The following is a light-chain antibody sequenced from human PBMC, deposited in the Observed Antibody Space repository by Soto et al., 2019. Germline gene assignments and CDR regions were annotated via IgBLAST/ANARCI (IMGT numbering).Light chain of an antibody. CDR2: EGS. CDR3: CSYAGSTNV. Sequence: QSALPQPASVSESPGQSITISCTGTSSDVGSYKFVSWYQHHPGKAPKLMIYEGSKRPSGVSDRFSGSKSGNTASLTISGLQADDEADYYCCSYAGSTNVFGTGTKVTV. CDR1: SSDVGSYKF. J-gene: IGLJ1*01. V-gene: IGLV2-23*03.